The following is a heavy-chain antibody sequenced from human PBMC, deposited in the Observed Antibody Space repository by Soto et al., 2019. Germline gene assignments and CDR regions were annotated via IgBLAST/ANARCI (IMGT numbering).Heavy chain of an antibody. CDR2: IIPIYGTS. CDR3: ATGTRDGYNYGYFDL. D-gene: IGHD2-21*02. Sequence: QVQLVQSGAELKKPGSSVKVSCKASGGTFGKFAISWVRQAPGQGPEWVAGIIPIYGTSNYADDFRGRIALTADESTATAYLELSILRSEDSAIYYCATGTRDGYNYGYFDLWGRGALVTVSS. J-gene: IGHJ2*01. CDR1: GGTFGKFA. V-gene: IGHV1-69*01.